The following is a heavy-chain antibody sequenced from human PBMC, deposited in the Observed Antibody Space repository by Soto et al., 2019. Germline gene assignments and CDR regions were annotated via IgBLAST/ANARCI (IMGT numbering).Heavy chain of an antibody. J-gene: IGHJ4*02. D-gene: IGHD4-17*01. Sequence: GGSLRLSCAASGFTFSDHYMDWVRQAPGKGLEWVGRTRNKANSYTTEYAASVKGRFTISRDDSKNSLYLQMSSLKTEDTAVYYCARGNGDYAFDYWGQGTLVTVSS. V-gene: IGHV3-72*01. CDR2: TRNKANSYTT. CDR1: GFTFSDHY. CDR3: ARGNGDYAFDY.